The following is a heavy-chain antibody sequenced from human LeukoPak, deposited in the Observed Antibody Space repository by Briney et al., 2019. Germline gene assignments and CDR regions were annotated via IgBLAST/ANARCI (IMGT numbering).Heavy chain of an antibody. CDR2: INSDGSST. J-gene: IGHJ3*02. CDR3: ARGDHYGDPDDAFDI. Sequence: GGSLRLSCAASGFTFSSYWMHWVRQAPGKGLVWVSRINSDGSSTIYADSVKGRFTISRDNAKNTLYLQMNSLRAEDTAVYYCARGDHYGDPDDAFDIWGQGTMVTVSS. V-gene: IGHV3-74*01. D-gene: IGHD4-17*01. CDR1: GFTFSSYW.